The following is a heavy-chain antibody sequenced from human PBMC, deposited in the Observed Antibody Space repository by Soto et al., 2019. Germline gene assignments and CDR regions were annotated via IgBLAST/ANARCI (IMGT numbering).Heavy chain of an antibody. CDR1: GYTFTSYG. J-gene: IGHJ6*02. CDR2: ISAYNGNT. V-gene: IGHV1-18*01. CDR3: AADGEQLGDYYYYGMDV. Sequence: QVQLVQSGAEVKKPGASVKVSCKASGYTFTSYGISWVRQAPGQGLEWMGWISAYNGNTNYAQKLQGRVTMTTDTSTSTAYMELRSLRSDDTAVYYCAADGEQLGDYYYYGMDVWGQGTTVTVSS. D-gene: IGHD6-13*01.